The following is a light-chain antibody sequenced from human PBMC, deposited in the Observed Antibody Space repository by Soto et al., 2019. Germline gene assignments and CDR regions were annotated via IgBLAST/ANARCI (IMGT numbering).Light chain of an antibody. CDR1: QSVSSRY. J-gene: IGKJ4*01. V-gene: IGKV3-20*01. Sequence: EIVLTQSPGTLSLSPGERATLSCRASQSVSSRYLAWYQQKLGQAPRLLIYGASSRATGTPDRFSGSGSGTDFTLTISRLEPEDSAVYYCQQYDSSPPHTFGGGTKVEIK. CDR3: QQYDSSPPHT. CDR2: GAS.